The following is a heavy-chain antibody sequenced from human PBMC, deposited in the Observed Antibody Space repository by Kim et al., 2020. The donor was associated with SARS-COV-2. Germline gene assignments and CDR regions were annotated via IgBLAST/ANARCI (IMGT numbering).Heavy chain of an antibody. CDR3: ARYSSSWPPYFDY. D-gene: IGHD6-13*01. Sequence: YSPSFQGHVTISADKSIRTAYLQWSSLKASDTAMYYCARYSSSWPPYFDYWGQGTLVTVSS. J-gene: IGHJ4*02. V-gene: IGHV5-10-1*01.